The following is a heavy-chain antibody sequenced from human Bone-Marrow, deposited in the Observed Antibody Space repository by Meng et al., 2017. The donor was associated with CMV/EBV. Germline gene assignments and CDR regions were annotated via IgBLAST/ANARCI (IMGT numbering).Heavy chain of an antibody. CDR2: INPNRGGT. V-gene: IGHV1-2*02. CDR1: GYTFTGYY. Sequence: ASVKVSCKASGYTFTGYYLHWLRQAPGQGLEWMGWINPNRGGTNYAQKFQGRDTMTSDTSINTAYMELSRLRADDTAVYYGARRESSNLEFGYWCRGTLVTVSS. CDR3: ARRESSNLEFGY. D-gene: IGHD3-10*01. J-gene: IGHJ4*02.